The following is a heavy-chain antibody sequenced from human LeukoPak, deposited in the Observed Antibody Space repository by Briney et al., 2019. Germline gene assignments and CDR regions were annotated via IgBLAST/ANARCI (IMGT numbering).Heavy chain of an antibody. Sequence: PSETLSLTCTVSGGSISTNVYYWGWIRQPPGKGLEWIGSIYYSGNTYYNPSLKSRVTISVDTSKNQFSLELSSVTAADTAVYYCAREAMGYYDSSGYPAGDGFDIWGQGTMVTVSS. D-gene: IGHD3-22*01. V-gene: IGHV4-39*07. CDR1: GGSISTNVYY. J-gene: IGHJ3*02. CDR3: AREAMGYYDSSGYPAGDGFDI. CDR2: IYYSGNT.